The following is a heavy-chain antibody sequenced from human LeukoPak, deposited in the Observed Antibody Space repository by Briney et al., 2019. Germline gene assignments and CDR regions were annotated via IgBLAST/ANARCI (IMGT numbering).Heavy chain of an antibody. Sequence: ASVKVSCKASGYTFTSYGISWVRQAPGQGLEWMGWISAYNGNTNYAQKLQGRVTMTTDTSTSTAYMELRSLRSDDTAVYYCARNWGGRVTTYFDYWGQGTLVTVSS. CDR1: GYTFTSYG. CDR3: ARNWGGRVTTYFDY. CDR2: ISAYNGNT. J-gene: IGHJ4*02. D-gene: IGHD2-21*01. V-gene: IGHV1-18*01.